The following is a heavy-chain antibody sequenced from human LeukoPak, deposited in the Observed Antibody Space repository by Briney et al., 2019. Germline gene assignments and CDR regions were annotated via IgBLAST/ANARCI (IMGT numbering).Heavy chain of an antibody. CDR3: ASYSNSWYYFDY. Sequence: SETLSLTCTVSGGSITSYYWSWIRQPPGKGLEWIGYMYYSGNSYYNPSLKSRVTISVDTSKNQFSLKLSSMTAADTAVYYCASYSNSWYYFDYWGQGTLVTVSS. J-gene: IGHJ4*02. V-gene: IGHV4-59*01. CDR1: GGSITSYY. CDR2: MYYSGNS. D-gene: IGHD6-13*01.